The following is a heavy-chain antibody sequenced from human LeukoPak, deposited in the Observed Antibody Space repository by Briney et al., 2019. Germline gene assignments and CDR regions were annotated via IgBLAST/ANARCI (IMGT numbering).Heavy chain of an antibody. CDR2: IYHSGST. CDR1: GGSISSGGYS. CDR3: ARGVGFDWFDP. Sequence: SETLSLTCAVSGGSISSGGYSWSWIRQPPGKGLEWIGYIYHSGSTYYNPSLKSRVTISVDTSKNQFSLKLSSVTAADTAVYYCARGVGFDWFDPWGQGTLVTVSS. D-gene: IGHD6-25*01. V-gene: IGHV4-30-2*01. J-gene: IGHJ5*02.